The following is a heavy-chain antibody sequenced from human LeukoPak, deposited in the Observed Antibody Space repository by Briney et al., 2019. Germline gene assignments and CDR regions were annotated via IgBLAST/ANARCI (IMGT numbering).Heavy chain of an antibody. V-gene: IGHV1-8*01. J-gene: IGHJ4*02. CDR3: ARGPPNWGYDY. CDR2: MSPNSGDT. D-gene: IGHD7-27*01. Sequence: ASVKVSCTASGYTFTSYDFNWVRQATGQRPEWMGWMSPNSGDTGYAQKFQDRVTMTRNTSISTAYMELSSLRSDDTAVYYCARGPPNWGYDYWGPGTLVSVSS. CDR1: GYTFTSYD.